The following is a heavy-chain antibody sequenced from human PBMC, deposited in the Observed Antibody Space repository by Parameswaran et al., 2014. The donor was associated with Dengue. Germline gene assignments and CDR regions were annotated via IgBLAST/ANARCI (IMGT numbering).Heavy chain of an antibody. J-gene: IGHJ3*02. Sequence: WIRQPPGKGLEWIASVYYSGSTHYNPSLKARVTISVDVSKNQFSLMVTSVTAADTAVYYCARNTTRSTIVVDAGGTFDIWGQGTKVTVSS. V-gene: IGHV4-39*01. D-gene: IGHD3-22*01. CDR2: VYYSGST. CDR3: ARNTTRSTIVVDAGGTFDI.